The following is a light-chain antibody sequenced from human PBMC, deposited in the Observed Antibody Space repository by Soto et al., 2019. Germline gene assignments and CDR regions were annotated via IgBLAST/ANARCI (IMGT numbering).Light chain of an antibody. CDR1: SSNIGGNS. CDR3: GSWDSSLSAYV. CDR2: DDN. Sequence: QCVMTQPPSVSAAPGQKVTISCSGSSSNIGGNSVSWYQQLPGTAPKLLIYDDNKRPSGIPDRFSGSKSGTSATLGITGFQTGDEADYYCGSWDSSLSAYVFGTGTKLTV. J-gene: IGLJ1*01. V-gene: IGLV1-51*01.